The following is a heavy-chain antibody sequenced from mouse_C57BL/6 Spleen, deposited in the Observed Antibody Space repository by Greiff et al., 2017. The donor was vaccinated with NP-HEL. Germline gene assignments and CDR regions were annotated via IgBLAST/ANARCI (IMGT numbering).Heavy chain of an antibody. CDR3: ASKGLGKQGNYFDY. CDR2: IYPGSGST. Sequence: QVQLQQPGAELVKPGASVKMSCKASGYTFTSYWITWVKQRPGQGLEWIGDIYPGSGSTNYNEKFKSKATLTVDTSSSTAYMQLSSLTSEDSAVYYCASKGLGKQGNYFDYWGQGTTLTVPS. J-gene: IGHJ2*01. CDR1: GYTFTSYW. D-gene: IGHD4-1*01. V-gene: IGHV1-55*01.